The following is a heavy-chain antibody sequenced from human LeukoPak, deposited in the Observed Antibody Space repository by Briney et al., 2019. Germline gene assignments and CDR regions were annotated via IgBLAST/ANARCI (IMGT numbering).Heavy chain of an antibody. CDR3: ARKLYDSSRYGQTYYFDN. D-gene: IGHD3-22*01. CDR2: ISPYNGNT. J-gene: IGHJ4*02. V-gene: IGHV1-18*01. Sequence: ASVTVSCKASGYTFTSYGISWVRQAPGQGLEWMGWISPYNGNTDHAQKFQGRVTITTDTFTSTAYMDLRSLRSDDTAVYYCARKLYDSSRYGQTYYFDNWGQGTLVTVSS. CDR1: GYTFTSYG.